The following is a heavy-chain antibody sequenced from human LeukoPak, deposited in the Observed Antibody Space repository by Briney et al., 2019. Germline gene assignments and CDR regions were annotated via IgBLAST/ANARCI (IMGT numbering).Heavy chain of an antibody. V-gene: IGHV4-34*01. Sequence: PSETLSLTCAVYGGSFSGYYWSWIRQPPGKGLEWIGEINHSGSTNYNPSLKSRVTISVDTSKNQFSLKLSSVTAADTAVYYCARGTIRGLAFDYWGQGTLVTVSS. CDR1: GGSFSGYY. CDR3: ARGTIRGLAFDY. J-gene: IGHJ4*02. D-gene: IGHD6-19*01. CDR2: INHSGST.